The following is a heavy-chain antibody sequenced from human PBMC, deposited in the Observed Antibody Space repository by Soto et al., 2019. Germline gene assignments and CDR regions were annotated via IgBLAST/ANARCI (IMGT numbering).Heavy chain of an antibody. D-gene: IGHD5-12*01. CDR3: AKGDNLGPKTGYAFDP. J-gene: IGHJ5*02. Sequence: SQTLSLTCAISGDSVSSNTASWNWIRQSPSRGLEWLGGTYFRSKWYNDYAVSVKSRIIINPDTSTNQFSLQLNSVTPEDTAVYFCAKGDNLGPKTGYAFDPWGQGIMVTVSS. CDR2: TYFRSKWYN. CDR1: GDSVSSNTAS. V-gene: IGHV6-1*01.